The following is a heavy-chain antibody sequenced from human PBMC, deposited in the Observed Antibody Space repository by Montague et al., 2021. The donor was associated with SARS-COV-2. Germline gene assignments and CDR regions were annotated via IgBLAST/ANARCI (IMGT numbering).Heavy chain of an antibody. D-gene: IGHD1-26*01. J-gene: IGHJ1*01. CDR3: ARHVSGSLTHFHH. CDR1: GGSLSSYY. V-gene: IGHV4-59*08. CDR2: IYYSGST. Sequence: SDTLSLTCTVSGGSLSSYYWSWIRQPPGKGLEWIGYIYYSGSTNXNPSLKSRVTISVDTSKNQFSLNLSSVTAADTAVYYCARHVSGSLTHFHHWGQGSLVTVSS.